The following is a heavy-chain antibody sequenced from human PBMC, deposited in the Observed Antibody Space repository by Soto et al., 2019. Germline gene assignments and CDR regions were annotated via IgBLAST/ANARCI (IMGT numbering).Heavy chain of an antibody. CDR2: ISYDGSNK. Sequence: HPGGSLRLSCAASGFTFSSYGMHWVRQAPGKGLEWVAVISYDGSNKYYADSVKGRFTISRDNSKNTLYLQMNSLRAEDTAVYYCAKGGYYYDSGGYWRYYYGMDVWGQGTTVTVSS. V-gene: IGHV3-30*18. D-gene: IGHD3-22*01. CDR3: AKGGYYYDSGGYWRYYYGMDV. J-gene: IGHJ6*02. CDR1: GFTFSSYG.